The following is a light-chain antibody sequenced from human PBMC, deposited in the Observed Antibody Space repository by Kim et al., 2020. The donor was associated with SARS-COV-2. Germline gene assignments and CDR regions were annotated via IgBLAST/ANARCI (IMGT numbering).Light chain of an antibody. CDR1: SNKDGDHG. Sequence: RTATLTCSGNSNKDGDHGAAWLQQLQGPPPNLLSYRNNNRPSGISEKFSASRSGNTASLTITGLQPEDEADYYCSAWDTGLSAWVFGGGTKLTVL. V-gene: IGLV10-54*04. CDR2: RNN. J-gene: IGLJ3*02. CDR3: SAWDTGLSAWV.